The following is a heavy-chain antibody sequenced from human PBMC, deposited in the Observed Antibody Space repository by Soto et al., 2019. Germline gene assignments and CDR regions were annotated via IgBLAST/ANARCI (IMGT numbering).Heavy chain of an antibody. CDR3: ARGRYSSSWYFDY. V-gene: IGHV1-2*02. D-gene: IGHD6-13*01. Sequence: EASVKVSCKTSTYTFTGYYMHWVRQAPGQGLEWMGWINPNSGGTNYAQNFQGRVTMTRDTSISTAYMELSRLRSDDTAVYYCARGRYSSSWYFDYWGQGTLVTVSS. J-gene: IGHJ4*02. CDR1: TYTFTGYY. CDR2: INPNSGGT.